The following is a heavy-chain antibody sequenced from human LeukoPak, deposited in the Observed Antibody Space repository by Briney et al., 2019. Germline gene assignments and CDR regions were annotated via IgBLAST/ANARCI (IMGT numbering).Heavy chain of an antibody. D-gene: IGHD6-13*01. V-gene: IGHV3-23*01. CDR3: AREPPYSNTWTDFDY. J-gene: IGHJ4*02. Sequence: GGSLRLSCAASGFTFSSYGMSWVRQAPGKGLEWVSAISGSGGSTYYADSVKGRSTISRDNAKNSRYLHMNSLRAEDTAMYFCAREPPYSNTWTDFDYWGQGTLVTVSS. CDR1: GFTFSSYG. CDR2: ISGSGGST.